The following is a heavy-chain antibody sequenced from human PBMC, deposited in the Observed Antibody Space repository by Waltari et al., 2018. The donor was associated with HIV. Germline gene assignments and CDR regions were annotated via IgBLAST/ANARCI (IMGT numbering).Heavy chain of an antibody. Sequence: EVQLVASGGGFVTPGGSLRVSCAASGFSFSAAWMSWVCQAPGRGLEGVGRIKSKGSGGTSDYAAPVKGRFTLSRDDAKNTVYLEMNSLKTDDTAVYYCVRDCIYGTCWYFDLWGRSTLVSVSS. J-gene: IGHJ2*01. D-gene: IGHD2-21*01. CDR2: IKSKGSGGTS. V-gene: IGHV3-15*01. CDR3: VRDCIYGTCWYFDL. CDR1: GFSFSAAW.